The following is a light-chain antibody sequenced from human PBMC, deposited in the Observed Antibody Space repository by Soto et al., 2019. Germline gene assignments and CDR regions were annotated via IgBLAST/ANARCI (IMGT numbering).Light chain of an antibody. J-gene: IGLJ1*01. CDR1: SSDVGAYNY. Sequence: QSVLTQPASVSGSPGQSIAISCTGTSSDVGAYNYVSWYQQYPGTAPKVMIYEVSSRPSGVSHRFSGSKSGNTASLTISGLQPEDEADYYCSSFTSRSTFNYVFGTGTKVT. CDR2: EVS. CDR3: SSFTSRSTFNYV. V-gene: IGLV2-14*01.